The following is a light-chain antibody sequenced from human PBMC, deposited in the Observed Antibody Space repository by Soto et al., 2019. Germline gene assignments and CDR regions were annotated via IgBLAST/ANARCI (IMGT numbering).Light chain of an antibody. CDR1: QSVSSSS. CDR3: QQYDSSVP. J-gene: IGKJ4*02. Sequence: DIVLTQSPGTLSLSPGERATLSCRASQSVSSSSLAWYQQKPGQAPRLLIYDASKRATGIPDRFSGSGSGTDFTLRISRLEPDEFAVHYCQQYDSSVPFGGGTNLEIK. CDR2: DAS. V-gene: IGKV3-20*01.